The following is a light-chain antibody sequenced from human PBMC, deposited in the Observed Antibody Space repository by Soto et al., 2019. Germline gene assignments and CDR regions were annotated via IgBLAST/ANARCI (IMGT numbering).Light chain of an antibody. Sequence: SQPPSASGSPGHSVAISCTGTSSDVGGYNYVSWYQQHPGKAPKLMIYEVNKRPSGVPDRFSGSKSGNTDSLTVSGLQAADEADYYCSSYAGSRNVFGTGTKVTV. CDR1: SSDVGGYNY. J-gene: IGLJ1*01. CDR3: SSYAGSRNV. CDR2: EVN. V-gene: IGLV2-8*01.